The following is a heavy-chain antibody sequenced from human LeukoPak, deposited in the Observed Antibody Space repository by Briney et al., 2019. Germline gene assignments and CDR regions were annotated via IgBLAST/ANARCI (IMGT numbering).Heavy chain of an antibody. Sequence: GGSLRLSCAASGLTLSGYWMHWVRQAPGKGLVWVSRINGDASSTSYADSVKGRFTISRDNARSTLYLQMNSLRVEDTAVYYCARARGNTYGYFEYWGQGTLVTVSS. CDR3: ARARGNTYGYFEY. D-gene: IGHD5-18*01. CDR2: INGDASST. J-gene: IGHJ4*02. CDR1: GLTLSGYW. V-gene: IGHV3-74*01.